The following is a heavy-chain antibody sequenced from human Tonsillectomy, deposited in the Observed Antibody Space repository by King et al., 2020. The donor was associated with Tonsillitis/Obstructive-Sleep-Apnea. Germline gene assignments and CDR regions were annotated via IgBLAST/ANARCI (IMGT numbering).Heavy chain of an antibody. CDR1: GFTFSSYA. Sequence: VQLVESGGGLVQPGGSLRLSCAASGFTFSSYAMNWVRQAPGKGLEWVSAISGSGGSRYYADSVKGRFTNSRDNSKNTLYLQMNSLRAEDTAVYYCAKDVVPAGLLVSNYNGMDVWGHGTTVTVSS. CDR2: ISGSGGSR. J-gene: IGHJ6*02. CDR3: AKDVVPAGLLVSNYNGMDV. D-gene: IGHD2-2*01. V-gene: IGHV3-23*04.